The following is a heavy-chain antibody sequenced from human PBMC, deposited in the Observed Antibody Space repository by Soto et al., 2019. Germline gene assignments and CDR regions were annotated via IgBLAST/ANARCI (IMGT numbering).Heavy chain of an antibody. V-gene: IGHV1-69*01. CDR3: ARDLRAIVATISLAAMDY. D-gene: IGHD5-12*01. Sequence: AVKVSCKASGGTFSSYAISWVRQAPGQGLEWMGGIIPIFGTANYAQKFQGRVTITADESTSTAYMELSSLRSEDTAVYYCARDLRAIVATISLAAMDYWGQGTLVTVSS. CDR2: IIPIFGTA. CDR1: GGTFSSYA. J-gene: IGHJ4*02.